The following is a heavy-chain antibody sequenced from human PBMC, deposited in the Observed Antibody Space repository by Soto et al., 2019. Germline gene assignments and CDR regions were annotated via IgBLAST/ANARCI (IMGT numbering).Heavy chain of an antibody. D-gene: IGHD6-13*01. V-gene: IGHV3-21*01. J-gene: IGHJ6*02. Sequence: EVHLVESGGGLVKPGGSLRLSCEASGFPFSITGMNWVRQAPGKGLEWVSSINSGSSYIDYADSVKGRLTISRDNAKNSLYLQMNNLRVEDTGVYYCAKDGAAVSVMDVWSQGTTVTVSS. CDR1: GFPFSITG. CDR3: AKDGAAVSVMDV. CDR2: INSGSSYI.